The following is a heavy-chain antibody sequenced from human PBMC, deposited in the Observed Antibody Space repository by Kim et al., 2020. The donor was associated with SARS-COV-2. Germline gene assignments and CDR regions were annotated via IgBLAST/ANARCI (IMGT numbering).Heavy chain of an antibody. CDR2: ISAYNGNT. Sequence: ASVKVSCKASGYTFTSYGISWVRQAPGQGLEWMGWISAYNGNTNYAQKLQGRVTMTTDTSTSTAYMELRSLRSDDTAVYYCASSSTSHYYYYYGMDVWGQGTTVTVSS. CDR1: GYTFTSYG. J-gene: IGHJ6*02. V-gene: IGHV1-18*01. CDR3: ASSSTSHYYYYYGMDV. D-gene: IGHD2-2*01.